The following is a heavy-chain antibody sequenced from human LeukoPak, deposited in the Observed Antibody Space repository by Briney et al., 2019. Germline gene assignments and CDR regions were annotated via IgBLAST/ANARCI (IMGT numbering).Heavy chain of an antibody. V-gene: IGHV3-7*01. CDR1: GFTFSSHW. Sequence: GGSLRLSCAASGFTFSSHWMSWVRQAPGKGLEWVANIKKDGSEKYYVDAVKGRFTISRDNAKTSLYLQMNSLRAEDTAVYYCARDDYSGYDTGGYWGQGTLVTVSS. CDR2: IKKDGSEK. J-gene: IGHJ4*02. D-gene: IGHD5-12*01. CDR3: ARDDYSGYDTGGY.